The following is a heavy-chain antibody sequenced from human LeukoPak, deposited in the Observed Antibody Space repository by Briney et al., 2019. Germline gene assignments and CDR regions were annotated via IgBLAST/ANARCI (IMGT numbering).Heavy chain of an antibody. Sequence: SETLSLTCTVSGGSISSSSYYWGWIRQPPGKGLEWIGSIYYSGSTYYNPSLKSRVTISVDTSKNQFSLKLSSVTAADTAVYYCARGGGPDNWFDPWGQGTLVTVSS. CDR3: ARGGGPDNWFDP. V-gene: IGHV4-39*07. D-gene: IGHD3-16*01. CDR2: IYYSGST. CDR1: GGSISSSSYY. J-gene: IGHJ5*02.